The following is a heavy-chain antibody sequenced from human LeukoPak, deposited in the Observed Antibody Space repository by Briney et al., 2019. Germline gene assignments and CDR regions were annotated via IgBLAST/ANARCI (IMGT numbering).Heavy chain of an antibody. CDR2: INHSGST. D-gene: IGHD6-19*01. CDR1: GGSFSGYY. CDR3: ARRGIRQWLVRGSVYFDY. Sequence: SETLSLTCAVYGGSFSGYYWSWLRQPPGKGLEWIGEINHSGSTNYNPSLKSRVTISVDTSKNQFSLKLSSVTAADTAVYYCARRGIRQWLVRGSVYFDYWGQGTLVTVSS. J-gene: IGHJ4*02. V-gene: IGHV4-34*01.